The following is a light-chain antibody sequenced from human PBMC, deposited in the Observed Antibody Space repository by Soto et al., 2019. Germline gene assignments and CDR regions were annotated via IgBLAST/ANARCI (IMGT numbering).Light chain of an antibody. CDR2: KES. CDR3: QQYESYPLT. V-gene: IGKV1-5*03. CDR1: QSISTW. Sequence: DSQMTQYPSTLSASLVDRVTITCRASQSISTWLAWYQQNPGKAPKILISKESTQQSGVPPRFSGSGAGTEFTLTISRLQPDDFATYYCQQYESYPLTFGGGTKVEIK. J-gene: IGKJ4*01.